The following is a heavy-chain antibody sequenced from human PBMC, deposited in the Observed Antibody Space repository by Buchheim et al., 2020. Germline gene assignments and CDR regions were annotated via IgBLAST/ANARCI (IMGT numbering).Heavy chain of an antibody. J-gene: IGHJ4*02. Sequence: QVQLVQSGAEVKKPGASVKVSCKASGYTFTSYYMHWVRQAPGQGLEWMGIINPSGGSTSYAQKFQGRGTMTRDTSTSTVYMELSSLRSEDTAVYYCARDRPSDYYDSSGYYPDYWGQGTL. CDR2: INPSGGST. CDR1: GYTFTSYY. V-gene: IGHV1-46*01. CDR3: ARDRPSDYYDSSGYYPDY. D-gene: IGHD3-22*01.